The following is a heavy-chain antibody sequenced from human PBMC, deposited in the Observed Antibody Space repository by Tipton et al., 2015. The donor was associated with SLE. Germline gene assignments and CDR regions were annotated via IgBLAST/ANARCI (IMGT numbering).Heavy chain of an antibody. CDR2: IHYTGST. V-gene: IGHV4-59*01. Sequence: TLSLTCTVSGASISSFYWSWIRQPPGKGLEWIGYIHYTGSTEYNPSLKSRVTISVDTSKNQFNLKLRSVTVVDTAMYYCAREHISSLRDAFEVWGQGTMVTVS. CDR1: GASISSFY. D-gene: IGHD2-15*01. J-gene: IGHJ3*01. CDR3: AREHISSLRDAFEV.